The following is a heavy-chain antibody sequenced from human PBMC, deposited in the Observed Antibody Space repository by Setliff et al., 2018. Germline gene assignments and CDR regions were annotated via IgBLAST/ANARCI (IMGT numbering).Heavy chain of an antibody. J-gene: IGHJ4*02. CDR3: ARESRYYYDNLGTLDY. CDR2: IYSSGST. D-gene: IGHD3-22*01. V-gene: IGHV4-30-4*08. CDR1: GGSISSGDYY. Sequence: SETLSLTCTVSGGSISSGDYYWSWIRQPPGKGLERIGYIYSSGSTYYNPSLKSRVSISVDTSKNQFSLKLSSVTAADTAVYYCARESRYYYDNLGTLDYWGQGTQVTVSS.